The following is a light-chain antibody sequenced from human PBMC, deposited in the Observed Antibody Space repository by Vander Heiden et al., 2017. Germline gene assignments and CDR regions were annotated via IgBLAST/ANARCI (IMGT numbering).Light chain of an antibody. V-gene: IGLV1-51*02. CDR1: TSKIGSHL. Sequence: QPVLTQPPSVSATPRPNVTISCSGRTSKIGSHLVSWYQQLPGMAPKLLIYENDKRPSAIPDRFSGSRSATSATLGITGLQTGDEATYFCATWDDTLNAEVFGGGTTVTVL. CDR3: ATWDDTLNAEV. CDR2: END. J-gene: IGLJ2*01.